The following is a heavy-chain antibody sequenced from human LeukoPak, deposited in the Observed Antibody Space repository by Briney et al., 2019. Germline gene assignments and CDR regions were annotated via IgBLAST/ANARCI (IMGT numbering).Heavy chain of an antibody. V-gene: IGHV4-61*02. CDR2: IYTSGST. D-gene: IGHD2-2*01. CDR1: GGSISSGSYY. CDR3: ARDQDVVVVPAAMRNHYYYYMDV. J-gene: IGHJ6*03. Sequence: SQTLSLTCTVSGGSISSGSYYWSWIRQPAGKGLEWIGRIYTSGSTNYNPSLKSRVTISVDTPKNQFSLKLSSVTAADTAVYYCARDQDVVVVPAAMRNHYYYYMDVWGKGTTVTVSS.